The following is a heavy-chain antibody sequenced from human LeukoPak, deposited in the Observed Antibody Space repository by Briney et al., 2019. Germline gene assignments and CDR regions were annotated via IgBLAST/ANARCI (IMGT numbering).Heavy chain of an antibody. J-gene: IGHJ5*01. D-gene: IGHD4-11*01. CDR3: AKEGAYPIVTYDS. Sequence: GGSLRLSCAVSGFTFSNYAMSWVRQAPGKGLEWVSVISGNGDTTYYADSVKGRFTISRDNSKNTLYLQMNSLRAEDTAVYYCAKEGAYPIVTYDSWGQGTLVTVSS. V-gene: IGHV3-23*01. CDR1: GFTFSNYA. CDR2: ISGNGDTT.